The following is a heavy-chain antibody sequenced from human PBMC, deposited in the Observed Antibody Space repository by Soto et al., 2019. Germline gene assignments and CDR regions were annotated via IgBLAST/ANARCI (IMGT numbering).Heavy chain of an antibody. J-gene: IGHJ5*02. V-gene: IGHV4-4*02. D-gene: IGHD2-2*01. Sequence: QVQLQESGPGLVKPSETLSLTCAVSGGSISSSNWWTWVRHPPGKGLEWIGEISHSGTTYYNPSLKSRVDISIDRSKKQFSLKLSSVTAADTAVYYCARVRAGCSATSCYLDPWGQGTLFTVSS. CDR3: ARVRAGCSATSCYLDP. CDR1: GGSISSSNW. CDR2: ISHSGTT.